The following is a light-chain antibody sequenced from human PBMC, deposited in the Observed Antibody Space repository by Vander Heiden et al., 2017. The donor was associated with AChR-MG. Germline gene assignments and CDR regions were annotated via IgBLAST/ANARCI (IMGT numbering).Light chain of an antibody. CDR3: HIWDSSSDHVL. CDR2: DDS. J-gene: IGLJ2*01. CDR1: NIGSER. V-gene: IGLV3-21*02. Sequence: SAVLTQPPPVSVAPGQTARITWGGNNIGSERVHWYQQKPGQAPMLVIFDDSDRAPGIPERISGSKTGNTATLTISRVEAGDEADYYCHIWDSSSDHVLFGGGTKLTAL.